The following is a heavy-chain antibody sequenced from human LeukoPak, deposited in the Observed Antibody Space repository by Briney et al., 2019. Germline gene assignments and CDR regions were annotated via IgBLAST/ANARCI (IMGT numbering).Heavy chain of an antibody. Sequence: SETLSLTCAVYGGSFSGYYWSWIRQPPGKGLEWIGKINHSGSTNYNPSLKRRVTISVDTSKNQFSLKLSSVTAADTAVYYCARGHRIVGAKRGGTFDIWGQGTMVTVSS. D-gene: IGHD1-26*01. CDR1: GGSFSGYY. V-gene: IGHV4-34*01. CDR3: ARGHRIVGAKRGGTFDI. CDR2: INHSGST. J-gene: IGHJ3*02.